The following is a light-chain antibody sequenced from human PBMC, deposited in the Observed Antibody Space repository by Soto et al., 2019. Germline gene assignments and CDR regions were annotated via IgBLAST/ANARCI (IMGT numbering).Light chain of an antibody. CDR3: QQRSAWPLT. CDR1: QSVNSY. Sequence: EIVLTQSPATLSLSPGESATLSCRASQSVNSYLAWYQQKPGQAPRLLIYDASNRATGIPARFSGSGSGTDFTLTISSLEPEDFAVYYCQQRSAWPLTFGGGTKVEIK. J-gene: IGKJ4*01. V-gene: IGKV3-11*01. CDR2: DAS.